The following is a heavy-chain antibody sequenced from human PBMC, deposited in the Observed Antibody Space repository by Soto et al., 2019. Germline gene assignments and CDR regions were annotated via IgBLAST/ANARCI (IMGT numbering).Heavy chain of an antibody. V-gene: IGHV1-2*04. Sequence: ASVKVSCKASGYTFTSYGINWVRQAPGQGLEWMGWINPNSGGTNYAQKFQGWVTMTRDTSISTAYMELSRLRSDDTAVYYCARGGLTYYYGSGSSDYYYGMDVWGQGTTVTVSS. J-gene: IGHJ6*02. CDR2: INPNSGGT. CDR1: GYTFTSYG. CDR3: ARGGLTYYYGSGSSDYYYGMDV. D-gene: IGHD3-10*01.